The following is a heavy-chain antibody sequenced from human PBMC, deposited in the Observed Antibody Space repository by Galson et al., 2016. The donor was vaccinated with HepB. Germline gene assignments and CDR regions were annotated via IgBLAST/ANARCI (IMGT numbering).Heavy chain of an antibody. CDR3: ARQTFYSSSWYVFDY. D-gene: IGHD6-13*01. CDR1: GYSFTNYW. CDR2: IYPGDSNT. Sequence: QSGAEVKKPGESLKISCKVSGYSFTNYWINWVRQMPGKGLEWMGIIYPGDSNTKYSPSFEGQVTISADKSISTAYLQWSSLKASDTAIYYCARQTFYSSSWYVFDYWGQGTLVTASS. J-gene: IGHJ4*02. V-gene: IGHV5-51*01.